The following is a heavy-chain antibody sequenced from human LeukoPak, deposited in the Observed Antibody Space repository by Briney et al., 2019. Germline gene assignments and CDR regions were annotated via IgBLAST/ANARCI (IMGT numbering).Heavy chain of an antibody. CDR3: ARKTVDYDILTGYYYRGYFDY. Sequence: SETLSLTCTVSGGSISSYYWSWIRQPPGKGLEWIGYIYYSGSTNYNPSPKSRVTISVDTSKNQFSLKLSSVTAADTAVYYCARKTVDYDILTGYYYRGYFDYWGQGTLVTVSS. CDR2: IYYSGST. D-gene: IGHD3-9*01. CDR1: GGSISSYY. V-gene: IGHV4-59*01. J-gene: IGHJ4*02.